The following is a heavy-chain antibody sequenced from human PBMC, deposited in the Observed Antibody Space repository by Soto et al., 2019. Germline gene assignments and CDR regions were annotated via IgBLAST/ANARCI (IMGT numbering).Heavy chain of an antibody. D-gene: IGHD3-22*01. CDR1: GYTFTSYA. V-gene: IGHV1-3*01. CDR3: ARDEEEGSYYDSSGYSAPDY. CDR2: INAGNGNT. J-gene: IGHJ4*02. Sequence: ASVKVSCKASGYTFTSYAMHWVRQAPGQRLEWMGWINAGNGNTKYSQKFQGRVTITRDTSASTAYMELSSLRSEDTAVYYCARDEEEGSYYDSSGYSAPDYWGKGTLVTVSS.